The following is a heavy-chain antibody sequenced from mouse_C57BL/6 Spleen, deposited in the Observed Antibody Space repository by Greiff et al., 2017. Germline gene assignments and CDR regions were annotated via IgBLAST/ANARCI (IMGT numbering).Heavy chain of an antibody. CDR3: TRSGGLAMDY. V-gene: IGHV1-15*01. Sequence: QVQLQQSGAELVRPGASVTLSCKASGYTFTDYEMHWVKQTPVHGLEWIGAIDPETGGTAYNQKFTGKAILTADKSSSTAYMELRSLTSEDSAVYYCTRSGGLAMDYWGQGTSVTVSS. CDR1: GYTFTDYE. J-gene: IGHJ4*01. CDR2: IDPETGGT. D-gene: IGHD3-1*01.